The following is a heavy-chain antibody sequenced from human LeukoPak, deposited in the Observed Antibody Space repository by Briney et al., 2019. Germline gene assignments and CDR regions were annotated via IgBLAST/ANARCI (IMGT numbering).Heavy chain of an antibody. V-gene: IGHV1-2*02. D-gene: IGHD3-10*01. Sequence: ASVKVSCKASGYTFTGYYMHWVRQAPGQGLEWMGWINPNSGGTNYAQKFQGRVTMTRDTSISTAYMELSGLRSDDTAVYYCAREESMVRGVIYYYYYGMDVWGQGTTVTVSS. CDR2: INPNSGGT. CDR3: AREESMVRGVIYYYYYGMDV. J-gene: IGHJ6*02. CDR1: GYTFTGYY.